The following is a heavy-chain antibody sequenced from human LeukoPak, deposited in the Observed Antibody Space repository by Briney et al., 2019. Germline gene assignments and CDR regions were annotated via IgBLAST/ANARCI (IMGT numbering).Heavy chain of an antibody. CDR3: ARVSFLYCSSTSCVGGAFDI. D-gene: IGHD2-2*01. CDR1: GYTFTSCG. CDR2: ISAYNGNT. Sequence: ASVKVSCKASGYTFTSCGISWVRQAPGQGLEWMGWISAYNGNTNYAQKLQGRVTMTTDTSTSTAYMELRSLRSDDTAVYYCARVSFLYCSSTSCVGGAFDIWGQGTMVTVSS. J-gene: IGHJ3*02. V-gene: IGHV1-18*01.